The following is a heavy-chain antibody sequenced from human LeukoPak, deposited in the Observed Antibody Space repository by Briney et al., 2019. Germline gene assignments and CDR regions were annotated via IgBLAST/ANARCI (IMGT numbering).Heavy chain of an antibody. V-gene: IGHV4-59*01. CDR2: IYYSGST. J-gene: IGHJ3*02. D-gene: IGHD7-27*01. Sequence: PSETLSLTCTVSGGSISSYYWSWIRQPPGKGLEWMGYIYYSGSTNYNPSLKSRVTISVDTSKNQFSLKLSSVTAADTAVYYCAVAPSGAFDIWGQVTMVTVSS. CDR1: GGSISSYY. CDR3: AVAPSGAFDI.